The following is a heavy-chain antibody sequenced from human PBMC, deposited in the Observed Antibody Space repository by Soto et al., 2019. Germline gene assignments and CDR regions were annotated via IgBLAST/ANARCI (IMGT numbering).Heavy chain of an antibody. V-gene: IGHV1-69*12. J-gene: IGHJ6*02. CDR2: IIPIFGTA. D-gene: IGHD5-12*01. CDR1: GGTFSSYA. Sequence: QVQLVQSGAEVKKPGSSVKVSCKASGGTFSSYAISWVRQAPGQGLEWMGGIIPIFGTANYAQKFQGRFTITADESTRTAYRELSSLRSEDTAVYYCARQVAALMDYYYGMDVWGQGTTVTVSS. CDR3: ARQVAALMDYYYGMDV.